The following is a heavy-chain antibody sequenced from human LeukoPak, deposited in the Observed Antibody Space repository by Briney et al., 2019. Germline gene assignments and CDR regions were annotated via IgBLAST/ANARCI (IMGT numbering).Heavy chain of an antibody. CDR3: ASGQYYDLWSGYYVD. CDR1: GGSFSGHY. D-gene: IGHD3-3*01. J-gene: IGHJ4*02. Sequence: SETLSLTCAVYGGSFSGHYWSWIRQPLGKGLEWIGEINHSGSTNYNPPLESRVTISVDTSKNHFSLKLSSVTAADTAVYYCASGQYYDLWSGYYVDWGQGTLVTVSA. V-gene: IGHV4-34*01. CDR2: INHSGST.